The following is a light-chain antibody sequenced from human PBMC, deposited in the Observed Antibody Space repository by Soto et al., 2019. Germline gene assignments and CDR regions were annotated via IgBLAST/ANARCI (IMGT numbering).Light chain of an antibody. Sequence: ETVLTQSPGTLSLSPGERATLSCRASQSVSSSYLAWYQQKHGQAPRLLIYGASSRATGIPDRFSGSGSGTDFTPTFSGLQSDDFAVYYCQEYGSSPPSWTFGQGTKVEIK. CDR3: QEYGSSPPSWT. J-gene: IGKJ1*01. CDR1: QSVSSSY. CDR2: GAS. V-gene: IGKV3-20*01.